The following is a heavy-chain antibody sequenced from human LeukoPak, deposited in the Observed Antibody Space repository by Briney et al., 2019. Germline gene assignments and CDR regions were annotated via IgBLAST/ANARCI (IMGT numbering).Heavy chain of an antibody. CDR3: ARDDGFYSASGIYQNYFDH. Sequence: GGSLRLSCAASGFTFSSYAMSWVRQAPGKGLEWVANLKQGGSEKYYVDSVKGRFTISRDNAKNSLYLQMNSLRGEDTAVCYCARDDGFYSASGIYQNYFDHWGQGILVTVSP. D-gene: IGHD3-10*01. J-gene: IGHJ4*02. CDR1: GFTFSSYA. V-gene: IGHV3-7*01. CDR2: LKQGGSEK.